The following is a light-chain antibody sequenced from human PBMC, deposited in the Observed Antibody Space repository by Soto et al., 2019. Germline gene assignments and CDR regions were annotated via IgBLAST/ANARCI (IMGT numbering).Light chain of an antibody. CDR1: QSVSSSY. Sequence: EIVLTRSPGTLSLSPGERATLSCRASQSVSSSYLAWYQQKPGQAPRLLIYGASSRATGIPDRFSGSGSGTDFTLTISRLEPEDFAVYYCQQYGSSPLTLGGGTKVEIK. CDR2: GAS. CDR3: QQYGSSPLT. V-gene: IGKV3-20*01. J-gene: IGKJ4*01.